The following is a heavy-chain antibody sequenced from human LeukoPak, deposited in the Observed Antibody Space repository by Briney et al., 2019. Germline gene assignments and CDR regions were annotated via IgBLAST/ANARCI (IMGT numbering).Heavy chain of an antibody. D-gene: IGHD3-9*01. CDR1: GFTFSSYG. V-gene: IGHV3-33*01. CDR2: IWYDGSNK. J-gene: IGHJ3*02. Sequence: GRSLRLSCAASGFTFSSYGMHWVRQAPGKGLEWVAAIWYDGSNKYYADSVKGRFTISRDNSKNTLYLQMNSLRAEDTAVYYCAREGAPYYDILTGYYDAFDIWGQGTMVTVSS. CDR3: AREGAPYYDILTGYYDAFDI.